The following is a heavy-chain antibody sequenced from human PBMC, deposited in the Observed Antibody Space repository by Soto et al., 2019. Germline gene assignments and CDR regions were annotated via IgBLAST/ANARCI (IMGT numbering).Heavy chain of an antibody. V-gene: IGHV3-33*06. CDR1: GFTFSSYG. CDR3: AKLAQYSLSLFDY. D-gene: IGHD5-18*01. Sequence: GGSLRLSCAASGFTFSSYGMHWVRQAPGKGLEWVAVIWYDGSNKYYADSVKGRFTISRDNSKNTLYLQMNSLRAEDTAVYYCAKLAQYSLSLFDYWGQGTLVTVSS. CDR2: IWYDGSNK. J-gene: IGHJ4*02.